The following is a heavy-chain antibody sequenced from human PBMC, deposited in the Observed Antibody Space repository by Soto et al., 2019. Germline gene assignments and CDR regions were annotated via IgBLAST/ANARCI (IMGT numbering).Heavy chain of an antibody. Sequence: QLQLQESGPGLVKPSVTRSLTCTVSGGSISSSSYYWGWIRQPPGKGLEWIGSIYYSASTYYNPSLKSRVTISVDTSKNQFSLKLSSVTAADTAVYYCARHHRAYYYGSGRHFDYWGQGTLVTVSS. CDR1: GGSISSSSYY. CDR2: IYYSAST. J-gene: IGHJ4*02. D-gene: IGHD3-10*01. CDR3: ARHHRAYYYGSGRHFDY. V-gene: IGHV4-39*01.